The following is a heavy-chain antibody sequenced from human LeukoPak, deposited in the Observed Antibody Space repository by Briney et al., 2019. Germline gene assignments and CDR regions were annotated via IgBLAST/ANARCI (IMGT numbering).Heavy chain of an antibody. V-gene: IGHV4-34*01. D-gene: IGHD2-15*01. J-gene: IGHJ4*02. CDR2: INDSGSV. CDR1: SGSFSGYY. Sequence: PSETLSLTCAVYSGSFSGYYWSWIRQPPGKGPEWIGEINDSGSVNCNPSLKNRVTLSVGTSKNQFSLRLSSVAAADTAVYYCARRLVDSGASQVSDDWGQGTLVIVSS. CDR3: ARRLVDSGASQVSDD.